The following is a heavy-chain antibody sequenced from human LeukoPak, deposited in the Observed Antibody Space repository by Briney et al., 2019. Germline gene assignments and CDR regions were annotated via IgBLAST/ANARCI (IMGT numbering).Heavy chain of an antibody. D-gene: IGHD2-21*02. CDR2: INPNSGGT. J-gene: IGHJ3*02. CDR3: ARDVQPYCGGDCYSEAFDI. V-gene: IGHV1-2*02. Sequence: ASVKVSCKASGYTLIGNFIHWVRQAPGQGLEWMGWINPNSGGTNYAQKFQGRVTMTRDASITTAYMELSSLRSDDTAVYYCARDVQPYCGGDCYSEAFDIWGQGTMVTVSS. CDR1: GYTLIGNF.